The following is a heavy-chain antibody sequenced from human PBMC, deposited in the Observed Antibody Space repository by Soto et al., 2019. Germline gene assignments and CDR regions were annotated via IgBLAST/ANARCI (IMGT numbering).Heavy chain of an antibody. CDR1: GFTFNAYA. J-gene: IGHJ4*02. CDR3: ARVASDYINSVDH. V-gene: IGHV3-23*01. D-gene: IGHD4-4*01. CDR2: IGGSGGNR. Sequence: DVQLLESGGGLVQPGGSLRLSCAASGFTFNAYAMTWVRQAPGKGLEWVSAIGGSGGNRYYAGSVRGRFTISRDNSKDTVDLQKNSLRVEDTAVHYCARVASDYINSVDHWGQGILVSVSS.